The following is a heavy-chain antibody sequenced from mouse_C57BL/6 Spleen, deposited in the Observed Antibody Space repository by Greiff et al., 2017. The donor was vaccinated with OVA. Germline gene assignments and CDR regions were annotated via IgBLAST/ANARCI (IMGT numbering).Heavy chain of an antibody. V-gene: IGHV5-17*01. D-gene: IGHD1-1*01. CDR2: ISSGSSTI. Sequence: EVKLVESGGGLVKPGGSLKLSCAASGFTFSDYGMHWVRQAPEKGLEWVAYISSGSSTIYYADTVKGRFTISRDNAKNTLFLQMTSLRSEDTAMYYCATKYYSSNYEDYWGQGTTLTVSS. CDR1: GFTFSDYG. J-gene: IGHJ2*01. CDR3: ATKYYSSNYEDY.